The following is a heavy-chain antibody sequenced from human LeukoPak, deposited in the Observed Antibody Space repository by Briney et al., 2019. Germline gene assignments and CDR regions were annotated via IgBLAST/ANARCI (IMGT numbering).Heavy chain of an antibody. Sequence: PSETLSLTCTVSGGSVSSGGYYWSWIRQHPGKGLEWIGYIYYSGSTYYNPSLKSRVTISVDTSKNQFSLKLSSVTAADTAVYYCARSAGWGSYFWFDYWGQGTLVTVSS. D-gene: IGHD3-16*01. V-gene: IGHV4-31*03. CDR3: ARSAGWGSYFWFDY. CDR2: IYYSGST. J-gene: IGHJ4*02. CDR1: GGSVSSGGYY.